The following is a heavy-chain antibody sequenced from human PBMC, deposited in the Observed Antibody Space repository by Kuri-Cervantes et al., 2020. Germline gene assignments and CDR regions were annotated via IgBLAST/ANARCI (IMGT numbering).Heavy chain of an antibody. CDR1: SGFYSSHC. Sequence: ESLKISCIVSSGFYSSHCWNWVRQSAGKGLEWIGRICTTGDINYNPSLKSRVTISVDTSKNQFSLKLSSVTAADTAVYYCARGKGYSRTFTPRNYYMDVWGKGTTVTVSS. V-gene: IGHV4-4*07. J-gene: IGHJ6*03. CDR2: ICTTGDI. D-gene: IGHD6-13*01. CDR3: ARGKGYSRTFTPRNYYMDV.